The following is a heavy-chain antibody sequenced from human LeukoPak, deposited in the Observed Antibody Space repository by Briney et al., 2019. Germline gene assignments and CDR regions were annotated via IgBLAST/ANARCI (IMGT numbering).Heavy chain of an antibody. V-gene: IGHV3-7*01. CDR2: IKQDGSEK. Sequence: PGGSLRLSCAGSGFTFSSYWMSWVRQAPGKGLEWVANIKQDGSEKYYVDSVKGRFTISRDNAKNSLYLQMNSLRAEDTAVYYCARIKWLMYYFDYWGQGTLVTVSS. CDR3: ARIKWLMYYFDY. CDR1: GFTFSSYW. D-gene: IGHD3-22*01. J-gene: IGHJ4*02.